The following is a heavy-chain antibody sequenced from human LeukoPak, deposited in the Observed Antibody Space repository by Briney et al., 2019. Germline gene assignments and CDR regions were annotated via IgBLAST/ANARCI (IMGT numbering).Heavy chain of an antibody. CDR1: GFTFSSYS. Sequence: RPGGSLRLSCAASGFTFSSYSMNWVRQAPGKGLEWVSYISSSSSTRYYADSVKGRFTISRDNAKNSLYLQMNSLRAEDTAVYYCARVNGYYFDYWGQGTLVTVSS. V-gene: IGHV3-48*01. D-gene: IGHD2-8*01. CDR2: ISSSSSTR. J-gene: IGHJ4*02. CDR3: ARVNGYYFDY.